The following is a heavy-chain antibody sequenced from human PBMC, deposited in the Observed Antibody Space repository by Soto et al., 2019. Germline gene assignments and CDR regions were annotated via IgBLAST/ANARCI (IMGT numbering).Heavy chain of an antibody. V-gene: IGHV3-11*05. CDR1: GFTFGDYY. Sequence: QGHQVESGGDLVKPGGSLRLSCAASGFTFGDYYMSWIRQAPGKGLEWVSSISSTGSYTYYADSVKSRFTISRDNAENSLYLQMYSLTDEDTDVYYCVRDPSRRSPPDFWGQGTLVTVSS. CDR2: ISSTGSYT. J-gene: IGHJ4*02. CDR3: VRDPSRRSPPDF.